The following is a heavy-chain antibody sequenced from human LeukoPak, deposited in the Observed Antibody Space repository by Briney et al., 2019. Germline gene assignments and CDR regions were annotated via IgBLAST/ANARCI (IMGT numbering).Heavy chain of an antibody. J-gene: IGHJ4*02. CDR1: GFAFNNYA. CDR2: ISGSGNYI. D-gene: IGHD5-18*01. Sequence: GGSLRLSCAASGFAFNNYAMHWLRLAPGRGLEWVSSISGSGNYIYYADSVKGRFTISRDIAKNSLYLQMNSLRAEDTAVYYCAREEDGRYAYGLWGQGTLVTVSS. CDR3: AREEDGRYAYGL. V-gene: IGHV3-21*01.